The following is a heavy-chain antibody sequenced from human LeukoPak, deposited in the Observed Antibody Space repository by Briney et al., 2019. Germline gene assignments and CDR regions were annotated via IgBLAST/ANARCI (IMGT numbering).Heavy chain of an antibody. J-gene: IGHJ6*02. Sequence: ASVKVSCKASGYTFTSYGISWVRQAPGQGLEWMGWISAYNGNTNYAQKFQGRVTMTRDTSTSTVYMELSSLRSEDTAVYYCARERAASSMVRGVPSYYYYYGMDVWGQGTTVTVSS. CDR2: ISAYNGNT. D-gene: IGHD3-10*01. CDR1: GYTFTSYG. V-gene: IGHV1-18*01. CDR3: ARERAASSMVRGVPSYYYYYGMDV.